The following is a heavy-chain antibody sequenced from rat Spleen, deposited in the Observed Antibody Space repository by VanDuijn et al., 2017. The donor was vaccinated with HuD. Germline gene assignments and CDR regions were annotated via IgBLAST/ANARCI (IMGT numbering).Heavy chain of an antibody. V-gene: IGHV5-25*01. Sequence: EVQLVESGGGLVQPGRSMKLSCAASGFTFSNYDMAWVRQAPTKGLEWVASISPSGGSTYYRDSVKGRFTVSRYNAKSTLNLHMDSLRSEDTATYYCARLELADYFDYWGQGVMVTVSS. D-gene: IGHD1-10*01. CDR1: GFTFSNYD. CDR2: ISPSGGST. J-gene: IGHJ2*01. CDR3: ARLELADYFDY.